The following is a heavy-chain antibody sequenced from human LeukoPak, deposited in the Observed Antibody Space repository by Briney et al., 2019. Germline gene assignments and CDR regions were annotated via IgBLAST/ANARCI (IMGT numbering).Heavy chain of an antibody. CDR3: ASGIAAAGGLDYYYYYGMDV. V-gene: IGHV4-39*07. CDR2: IYYSGST. CDR1: GGSISSSSYY. J-gene: IGHJ6*02. D-gene: IGHD6-13*01. Sequence: SETLSLTCTVSGGSISSSSYYWGWIRQPPGKGLEWIGSIYYSGSTYYNPSLKSRVTISVDTSKNQFSLKLSSVTAADTAVYYCASGIAAAGGLDYYYYYGMDVWGQGTTVTVSS.